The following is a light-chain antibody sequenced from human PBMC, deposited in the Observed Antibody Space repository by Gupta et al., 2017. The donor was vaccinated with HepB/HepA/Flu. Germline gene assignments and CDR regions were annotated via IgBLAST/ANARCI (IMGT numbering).Light chain of an antibody. CDR2: EVT. CDR3: LSYTNSSTFV. Sequence: QSALTQPPSVSGSPGQSVTISCTGTSSDFGSYNRVSWYQQPPGTAPKLIIYEVTNRPSGVPDRFSGSKSGNTASLTISGRQAEDEADYYCLSYTNSSTFVFGGGTKLTVL. CDR1: SSDFGSYNR. V-gene: IGLV2-18*02. J-gene: IGLJ2*01.